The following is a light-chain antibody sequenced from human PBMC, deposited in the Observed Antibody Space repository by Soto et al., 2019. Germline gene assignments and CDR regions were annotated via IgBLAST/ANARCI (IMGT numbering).Light chain of an antibody. V-gene: IGKV1-39*01. J-gene: IGKJ1*01. CDR3: QQSYSTPWT. CDR1: QRIGSY. CDR2: AAS. Sequence: DIQMTQTPSSLSANVGDRVTITCRASQRIGSYVNWYQQKPGKAPKVLIFAASNLESGVPSSFSGSGSGTEFTLTISSLQPEDFATYYCQQSYSTPWTFGRGTKVDI.